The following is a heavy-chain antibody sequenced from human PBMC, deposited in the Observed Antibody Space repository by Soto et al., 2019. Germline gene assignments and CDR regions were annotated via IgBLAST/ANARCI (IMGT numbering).Heavy chain of an antibody. V-gene: IGHV3-53*01. J-gene: IGHJ4*02. Sequence: GSLRLSCAASGFTVSSNYMSWVRQAPGKGLEWVSVIYSGGSTYYADSVKGRFTISRDNSKNTLYLQMDSLRAEDTAVYYCARSPADYYDSSGYIDYWGQGTLVTVSS. CDR1: GFTVSSNY. CDR3: ARSPADYYDSSGYIDY. CDR2: IYSGGST. D-gene: IGHD3-22*01.